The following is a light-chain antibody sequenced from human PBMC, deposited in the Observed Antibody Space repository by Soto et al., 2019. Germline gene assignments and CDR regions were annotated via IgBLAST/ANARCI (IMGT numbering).Light chain of an antibody. Sequence: DIQLSQSPSSLSASVGDKVTITCRASQSIRSYLNWVQQKPGKAPKLLIYKASTLKSGVPSRFSGSGSGTEFTLTISSLQPDDFATYYCQHYNSYSEAFGQGTKVDIK. CDR3: QHYNSYSEA. V-gene: IGKV1-5*03. J-gene: IGKJ1*01. CDR1: QSIRSY. CDR2: KAS.